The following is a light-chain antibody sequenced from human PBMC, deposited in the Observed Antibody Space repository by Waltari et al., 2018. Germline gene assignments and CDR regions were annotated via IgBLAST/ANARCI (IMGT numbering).Light chain of an antibody. CDR1: SSAVCGYHY. CDR2: GVS. J-gene: IGLJ3*02. CDR3: GSYTLINTLVV. Sequence: QSALTQPASVSGSPGLSITISCTCTSSAVCGYHYVSRYQQHPGKAPKLIIYGVSTRPSGVSARFSGSKSGNTASLTVSGLQAEDEAYYYCGSYTLINTLVVFGGGTKVTVL. V-gene: IGLV2-14*01.